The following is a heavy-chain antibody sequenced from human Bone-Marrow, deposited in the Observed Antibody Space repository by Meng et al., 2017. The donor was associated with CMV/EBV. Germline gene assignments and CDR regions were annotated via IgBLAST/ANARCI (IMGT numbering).Heavy chain of an antibody. D-gene: IGHD3-3*01. CDR2: ISGYKDDT. J-gene: IGHJ4*02. CDR1: YACINNG. Sequence: YACINNGIDWVRQDPGIGPEWMGGISGYKDDTKYAQKDQGRVSKTTDTSTSKVYMELRSLRSDDTDVYYCARAPRFWSGYFYYFDYWGQGTLVTVSS. V-gene: IGHV1-18*01. CDR3: ARAPRFWSGYFYYFDY.